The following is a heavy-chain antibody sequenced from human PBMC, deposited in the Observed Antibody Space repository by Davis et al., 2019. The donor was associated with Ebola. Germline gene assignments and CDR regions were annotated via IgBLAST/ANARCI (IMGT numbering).Heavy chain of an antibody. V-gene: IGHV4-39*07. CDR3: ARALYYDSSGYYRAFGY. CDR1: GGSISSSSYY. D-gene: IGHD3-22*01. CDR2: IYYSGST. J-gene: IGHJ4*02. Sequence: PSETLSLTCTVSGGSISSSSYYWGWIRQPPGKGLEWIGSIYYSGSTYYNPSLKSRVTISVDTSKNQFSLKLSSVTAADTAVYYCARALYYDSSGYYRAFGYWGQGTLVTVSS.